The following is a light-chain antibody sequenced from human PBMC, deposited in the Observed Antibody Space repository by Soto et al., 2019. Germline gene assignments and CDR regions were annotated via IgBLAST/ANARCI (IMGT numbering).Light chain of an antibody. CDR3: NSYTTTSSWV. CDR2: EVT. V-gene: IGLV2-14*01. Sequence: QSALTQPASVSGSPGQSITISCTGTSSEVGGYNYVSWYQQHPGKAPKLIIYEVTNRPSGVSNRFSGSKSGNTASLTISGLQAEDEADYYCNSYTTTSSWVFCGGTKLTVL. CDR1: SSEVGGYNY. J-gene: IGLJ3*02.